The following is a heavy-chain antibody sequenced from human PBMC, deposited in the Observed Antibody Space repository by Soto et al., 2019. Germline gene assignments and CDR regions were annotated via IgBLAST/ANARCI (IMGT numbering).Heavy chain of an antibody. CDR3: ASDRIEYYDSSGYP. CDR1: GYTFTSFG. D-gene: IGHD3-22*01. J-gene: IGHJ4*02. CDR2: ISAYNGNT. V-gene: IGHV1-18*01. Sequence: ASVKVSCKASGYTFTSFGITWVRQAPGQGLEWMGWISAYNGNTNYAQKFQDRITMTTDTSTSTAYMELRSLRSDDTAVYYCASDRIEYYDSSGYPWGQGTLVTVSS.